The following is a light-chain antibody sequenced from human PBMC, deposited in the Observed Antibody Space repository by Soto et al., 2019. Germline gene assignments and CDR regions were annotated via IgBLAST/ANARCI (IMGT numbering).Light chain of an antibody. CDR3: ATWDDRLSGVL. CDR1: SSNIETNF. V-gene: IGLV1-47*01. J-gene: IGLJ2*01. CDR2: RNN. Sequence: QSVLTQPPSASGTPGQRVTISCSGSSSNIETNFVYWYQQLQRGAPKLLIYRNNPRPSGVPDRFSGSKSGTSASLTISGLPSEDEADYYCATWDDRLSGVLFGGGTKLTVL.